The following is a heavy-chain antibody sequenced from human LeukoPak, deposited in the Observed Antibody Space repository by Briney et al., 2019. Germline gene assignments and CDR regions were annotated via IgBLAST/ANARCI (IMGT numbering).Heavy chain of an antibody. CDR3: ASPSTGIAAAGNSYYYGMDV. CDR1: GYTFSTYA. CDR2: INAGNGNT. V-gene: IGHV1-3*01. Sequence: ASVKVSCKTSGYTFSTYAIHWVRQAPGQRPEWMGWINAGNGNTKYSEKFQGRVTITRDTSASTDYMEVSSLRFEDTAVYYCASPSTGIAAAGNSYYYGMDVWGQGTTVTVSS. D-gene: IGHD6-13*01. J-gene: IGHJ6*02.